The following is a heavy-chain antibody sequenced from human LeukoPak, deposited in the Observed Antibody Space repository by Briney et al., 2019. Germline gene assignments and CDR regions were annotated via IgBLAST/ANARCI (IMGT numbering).Heavy chain of an antibody. CDR3: AHYFDSGAYFLT. CDR2: INPNSGGT. Sequence: GASVKVSCKASGYTFIAFYMHWVRQAPGQGLEWIGWINPNSGGTNYAQKFQGRVTLTRDTAIKTDYLELSGLTSDDTAVYYCAHYFDSGAYFLTWGQGTMVTVSS. J-gene: IGHJ3*01. D-gene: IGHD3-22*01. V-gene: IGHV1-2*02. CDR1: GYTFIAFY.